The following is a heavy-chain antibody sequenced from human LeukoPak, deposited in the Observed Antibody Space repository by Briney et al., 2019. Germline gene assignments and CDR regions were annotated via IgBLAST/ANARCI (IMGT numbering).Heavy chain of an antibody. Sequence: ASVKVSCKASGYTFTSYYMHWVRQAPGQGLEWMGIINPSGGSTSYAQKFQGRVTMTRDTSTSTVYMELSSLTSEDTAVYYCARDAVGDYYYDSSGYYKAMDYWGQGTLVTVSS. J-gene: IGHJ4*02. V-gene: IGHV1-46*01. CDR3: ARDAVGDYYYDSSGYYKAMDY. CDR1: GYTFTSYY. CDR2: INPSGGST. D-gene: IGHD3-22*01.